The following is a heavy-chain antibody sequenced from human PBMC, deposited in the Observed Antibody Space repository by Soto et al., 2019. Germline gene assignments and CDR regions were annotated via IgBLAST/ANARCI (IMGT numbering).Heavy chain of an antibody. CDR2: IYYSGST. Sequence: SETLSLTCTVSGGSISSYYWSWIRQPPGKGLEWIGYIYYSGSTNYNPSLKSRVTISVDTSKNQFSLKLSSVTAADTAVYYCARVGYCSGGSCYWGWSETLHAFDIWGQGTMVTVSS. J-gene: IGHJ3*02. V-gene: IGHV4-59*08. D-gene: IGHD2-15*01. CDR3: ARVGYCSGGSCYWGWSETLHAFDI. CDR1: GGSISSYY.